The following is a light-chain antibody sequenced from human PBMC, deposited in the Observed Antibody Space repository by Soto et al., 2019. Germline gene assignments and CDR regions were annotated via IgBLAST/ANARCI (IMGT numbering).Light chain of an antibody. CDR1: QSVDSTY. V-gene: IGKV3-20*01. Sequence: EIVLTQSPVTLSLSPVERATLSCRAIQSVDSTYLAWYQQRPAQAPRLLIHGASTRVTGIPDRFSGSGSQTDFTLTINSLEPDDFAVYYCQQYSRSPPIAFGQGTRLEIK. CDR2: GAS. J-gene: IGKJ5*01. CDR3: QQYSRSPPIA.